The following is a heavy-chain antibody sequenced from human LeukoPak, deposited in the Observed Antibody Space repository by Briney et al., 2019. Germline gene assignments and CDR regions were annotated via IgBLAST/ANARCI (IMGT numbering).Heavy chain of an antibody. Sequence: ASVKVSCKASGYTFTSYGISWERQAPGQGLEWMGWISAYNGNTNYAQKLQGRVTMTTDTSTSTAYMELRSLRSDDTAVYYCARNGTRRYCSGGSCYSFRFDPWGQGTLVTVSS. V-gene: IGHV1-18*01. J-gene: IGHJ5*02. D-gene: IGHD2-15*01. CDR1: GYTFTSYG. CDR3: ARNGTRRYCSGGSCYSFRFDP. CDR2: ISAYNGNT.